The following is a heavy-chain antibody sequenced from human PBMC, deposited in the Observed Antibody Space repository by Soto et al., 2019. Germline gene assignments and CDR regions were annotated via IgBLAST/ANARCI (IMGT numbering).Heavy chain of an antibody. D-gene: IGHD3-10*01. CDR1: GFTFTSSA. V-gene: IGHV1-58*01. J-gene: IGHJ4*02. CDR3: AAEIYGSGSYRRYFDY. CDR2: IVVGSGNT. Sequence: SVKVSCKASGFTFTSSAVQWVRQARGQRLEWIGWIVVGSGNTNYAQKFQERVTITRDMSTNTAYMELSSLRSEDTAVYYCAAEIYGSGSYRRYFDYWGQGTLVTVSS.